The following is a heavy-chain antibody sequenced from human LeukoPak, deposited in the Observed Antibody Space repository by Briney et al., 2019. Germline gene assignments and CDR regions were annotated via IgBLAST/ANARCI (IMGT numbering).Heavy chain of an antibody. J-gene: IGHJ5*02. CDR3: ARDMYSSSFNWFDP. CDR2: ISSSGSTI. CDR1: GFTFSSYE. Sequence: GGSLRLSCAASGFTFSSYEMNWVRQAPGKGLEWVSYISSSGSTIYYADSVKGRFTISRDSAKNSLYLQMNSLRAEDTAVYYCARDMYSSSFNWFDPWGQGTLVTVSS. D-gene: IGHD6-6*01. V-gene: IGHV3-48*03.